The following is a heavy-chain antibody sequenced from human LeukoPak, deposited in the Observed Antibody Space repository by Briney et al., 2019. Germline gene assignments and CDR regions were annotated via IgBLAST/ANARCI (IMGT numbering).Heavy chain of an antibody. CDR1: GFTFSSYS. CDR3: ARGAVAGYGGSLFDY. D-gene: IGHD6-19*01. CDR2: ISSSSSYI. V-gene: IGHV3-21*01. J-gene: IGHJ4*02. Sequence: GGSLRLSCAASGFTFSSYSMNWVRQAPGKGLEWVSSISSSSSYIYYADSVKGRFTISRDNAKNSLYLQMNSLRAEGTAVYYCARGAVAGYGGSLFDYWGQGTLVTVSS.